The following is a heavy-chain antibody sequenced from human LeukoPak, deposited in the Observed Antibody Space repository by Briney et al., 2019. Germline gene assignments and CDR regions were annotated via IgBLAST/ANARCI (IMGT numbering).Heavy chain of an antibody. V-gene: IGHV3-21*04. D-gene: IGHD2-2*02. Sequence: GGSLRLSCAASGFTFNIYSMNWVRQAPGKGLEWVSSISSSSDYIYYADSVKGRFTISRDNSKNTLYLQMNSLRAEDTAVYYCARDPGGPHTVKWDAFDIWGQGTMVTVSS. CDR1: GFTFNIYS. J-gene: IGHJ3*02. CDR3: ARDPGGPHTVKWDAFDI. CDR2: ISSSSDYI.